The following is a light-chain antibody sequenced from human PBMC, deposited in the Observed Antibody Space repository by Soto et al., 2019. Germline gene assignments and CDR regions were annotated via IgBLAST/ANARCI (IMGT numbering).Light chain of an antibody. Sequence: QSVLTQPPSASVTPGQRVTISCSGSSSNIGSNTANWYQQLPGTAPKLLIFSNHERPSGVPDRFSGSKSGTSASLAISGLQSEDEADYYCAAWDDSLNGWVFGGGTKVTVL. J-gene: IGLJ3*02. CDR1: SSNIGSNT. CDR3: AAWDDSLNGWV. V-gene: IGLV1-44*01. CDR2: SNH.